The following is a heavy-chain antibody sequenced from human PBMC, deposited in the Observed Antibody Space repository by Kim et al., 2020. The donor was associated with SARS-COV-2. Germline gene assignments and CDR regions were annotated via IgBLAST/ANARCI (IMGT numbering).Heavy chain of an antibody. CDR3: ARSYYEMLTGYNWF. CDR1: GGSISSSYYY. V-gene: IGHV4-39*01. Sequence: SETLSLTCTVSGGSISSSYYYWGWLRQPPGKGLDWIGTVYYSRTSYYNLSLKGRVTISADTSENQLSLHFTTATAAATAICYCARSYYEMLTGYNWF. J-gene: IGHJ5*01. CDR2: VYYSRTS. D-gene: IGHD3-9*01.